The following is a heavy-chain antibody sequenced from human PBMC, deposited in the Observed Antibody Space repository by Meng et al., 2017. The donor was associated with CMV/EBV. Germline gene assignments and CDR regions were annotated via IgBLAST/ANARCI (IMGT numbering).Heavy chain of an antibody. CDR2: INSDGSST. Sequence: LSLTCAASGFTFSSYWMHWVRQAPGKGLVWVSRINSDGSSTSYADSVKGRFTISRDNAKNTLYLQMNSLRAEDTAVYYCAGTGVFSRGKVVWFDPWGQGTLVTVSS. D-gene: IGHD1-14*01. V-gene: IGHV3-74*01. CDR1: GFTFSSYW. J-gene: IGHJ5*02. CDR3: AGTGVFSRGKVVWFDP.